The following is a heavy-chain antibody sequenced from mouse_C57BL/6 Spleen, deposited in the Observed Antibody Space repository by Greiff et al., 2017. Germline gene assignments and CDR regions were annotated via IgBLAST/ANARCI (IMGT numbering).Heavy chain of an antibody. D-gene: IGHD1-1*01. Sequence: VQLQQPGAELVRPGTSVKLSCKASGYTFTSYWMHWVKQRPGQGLEWIGVIDPSDSYTNYNQKFKGKATLTVDTSSSTAYMQLSSLTSEDSAVYYCARVTTVDPFDYWGQGTTLTVSS. CDR1: GYTFTSYW. V-gene: IGHV1-59*01. CDR3: ARVTTVDPFDY. J-gene: IGHJ2*01. CDR2: IDPSDSYT.